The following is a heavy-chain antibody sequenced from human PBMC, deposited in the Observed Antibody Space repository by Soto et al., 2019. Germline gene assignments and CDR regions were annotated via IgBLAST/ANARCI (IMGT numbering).Heavy chain of an antibody. CDR3: ATETADWLPVGC. CDR1: GCTFSSYG. D-gene: IGHD5-12*01. V-gene: IGHV3-30*03. J-gene: IGHJ4*02. CDR2: VSKDGYNK. Sequence: QVQMVESGGGVVQPGRSLRLACAASGCTFSSYGMHWCRRATCKGLEWVSVVSKDGYNKYYADSVRGRFSISRDKSENTLHLQMDSLRAEDTAVYYCATETADWLPVGCWGEGTLVTVSS.